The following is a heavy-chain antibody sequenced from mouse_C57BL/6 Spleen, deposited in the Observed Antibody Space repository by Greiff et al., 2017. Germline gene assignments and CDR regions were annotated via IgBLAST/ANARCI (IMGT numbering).Heavy chain of an antibody. CDR2: IHPNSGSP. V-gene: IGHV1-64*01. D-gene: IGHD2-3*01. J-gene: IGHJ2*01. CDR1: GYTFTSYW. CDR3: ERSAYDGYYFDY. Sequence: QVQLKQPGAELVKPGASVKLSCTASGYTFTSYWMHWVKQRPGQGLEWIGMIHPNSGSPNYNGKFKSNATLTADKSSSTAYMQLSSLTSEDSAVYYCERSAYDGYYFDYWGQGTTLTVSS.